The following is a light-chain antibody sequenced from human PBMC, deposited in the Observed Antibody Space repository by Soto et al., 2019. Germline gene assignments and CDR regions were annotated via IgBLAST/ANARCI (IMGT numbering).Light chain of an antibody. CDR3: CSYAGSSPL. Sequence: QSVLTQPASVSGSPGQSITISCTGTSSDVGSYNLVSWYQQHPGKAPKLMIYEVSKRPSGVSNRFSGSKSGNTASLTISGLQAEDEADYYCCSYAGSSPLFGNGTKVTVL. CDR1: SSDVGSYNL. J-gene: IGLJ1*01. CDR2: EVS. V-gene: IGLV2-23*02.